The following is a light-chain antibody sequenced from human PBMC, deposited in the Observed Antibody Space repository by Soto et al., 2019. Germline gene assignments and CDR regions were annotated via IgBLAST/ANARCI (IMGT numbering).Light chain of an antibody. CDR2: GAS. J-gene: IGKJ4*01. V-gene: IGKV3-15*01. Sequence: EIVMTQSPATLSVSPGETATLSCRASQSVSINLAWYQQKPGQAPRLLIYGASTRATGIPARFSGSGSGTEFTLTSSSLQDESVAVYYCQHYNNWPPLTFGRGTKVEIK. CDR3: QHYNNWPPLT. CDR1: QSVSIN.